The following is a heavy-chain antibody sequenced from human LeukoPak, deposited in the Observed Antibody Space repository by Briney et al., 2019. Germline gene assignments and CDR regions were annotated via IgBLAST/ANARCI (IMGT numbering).Heavy chain of an antibody. J-gene: IGHJ4*02. CDR3: ARDQGYGDYDLAY. CDR1: GGSISSGSYY. Sequence: SQTLSLTCTVSGGSISSGSYYWSWIRQPAGRGLEWFGRIYTSWITNYNPSLKIRVTISVDTSKSQCSLKLSSVTAADTAVYYCARDQGYGDYDLAYWGQGTLVTASS. V-gene: IGHV4-61*02. CDR2: IYTSWIT. D-gene: IGHD4-17*01.